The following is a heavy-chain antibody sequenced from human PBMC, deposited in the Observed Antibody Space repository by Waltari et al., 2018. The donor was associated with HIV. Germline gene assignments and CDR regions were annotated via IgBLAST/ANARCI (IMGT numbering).Heavy chain of an antibody. V-gene: IGHV3-21*01. D-gene: IGHD1-7*01. J-gene: IGHJ4*02. CDR1: GFTFSSYS. CDR2: ISSSSNYI. Sequence: EVQLVESGGGLVKPGGSLSLSSAASGFTFSSYSMNWVRQAPGKGLEWVSSISSSSNYIYYADSVKGRFTISRDNAKNSLYLQMNSLRAEDTAVYYCATGVTGTTTYFDYWGQGTLVTVSS. CDR3: ATGVTGTTTYFDY.